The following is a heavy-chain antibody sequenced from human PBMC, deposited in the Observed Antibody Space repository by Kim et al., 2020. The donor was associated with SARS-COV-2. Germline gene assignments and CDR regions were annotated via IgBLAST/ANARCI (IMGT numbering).Heavy chain of an antibody. J-gene: IGHJ4*02. V-gene: IGHV4-59*08. Sequence: SETLSLTCTVSGGSISGFYWSWIRQSPGKGLEWIGFMYYGGYSAYNPSLKSRATISLDTSENQLRLSSVTAADTAVYFCARLGLCFGGDCHPDYWGQGTLVTVSS. D-gene: IGHD2-21*02. CDR2: MYYGGYS. CDR1: GGSISGFY. CDR3: ARLGLCFGGDCHPDY.